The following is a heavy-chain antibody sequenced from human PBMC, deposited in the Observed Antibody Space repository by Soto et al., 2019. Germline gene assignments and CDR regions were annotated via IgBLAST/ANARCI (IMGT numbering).Heavy chain of an antibody. CDR3: AKVAGYDSSGYYSYFDY. CDR2: ISWDGGST. J-gene: IGHJ4*02. CDR1: GFTFDDYT. V-gene: IGHV3-43*01. D-gene: IGHD3-22*01. Sequence: GGSLRLSCAASGFTFDDYTMHWVRQAPGKGLEWVSLISWDGGSTYYADSVKGRFTISRDNSKNSLYLQMNSLRTEDTALYYCAKVAGYDSSGYYSYFDYWGQVTLVTVSS.